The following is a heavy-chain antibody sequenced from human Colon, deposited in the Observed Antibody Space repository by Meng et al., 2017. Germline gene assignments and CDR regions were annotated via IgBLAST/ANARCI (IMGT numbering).Heavy chain of an antibody. Sequence: ASVNVSRKASGYTFNSYGISWVRQAPGQGLEWMGWISAYNGNTNYTQKLQGRVTMTTDTSTSTAYMELRGLRSDDTAVYYCARGIDSSGWSIDYWGQGTLVTVSS. D-gene: IGHD6-19*01. V-gene: IGHV1-18*01. CDR1: GYTFNSYG. CDR3: ARGIDSSGWSIDY. CDR2: ISAYNGNT. J-gene: IGHJ4*02.